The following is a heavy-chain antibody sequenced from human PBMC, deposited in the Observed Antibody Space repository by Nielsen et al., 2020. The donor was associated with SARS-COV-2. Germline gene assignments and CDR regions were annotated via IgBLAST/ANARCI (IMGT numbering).Heavy chain of an antibody. Sequence: GESLKISCAASGFTLRPYTMHWVRQAPGKGLEWVPSLSTSSTYMHYAESIKGRFTISRDNAKNFLYLQMNSLRPEDTALYYCAKDMGGSYFRCLNSWGLGTLVTVSS. CDR3: AKDMGGSYFRCLNS. CDR2: LSTSSTYM. D-gene: IGHD1-26*01. V-gene: IGHV3-21*04. CDR1: GFTLRPYT. J-gene: IGHJ4*02.